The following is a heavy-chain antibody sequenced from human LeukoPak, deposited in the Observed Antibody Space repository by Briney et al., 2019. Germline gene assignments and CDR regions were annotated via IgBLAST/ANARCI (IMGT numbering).Heavy chain of an antibody. CDR3: AKYYCGTSSCPGVDY. D-gene: IGHD2-2*01. J-gene: IGHJ4*02. CDR1: GGSITSGGYF. V-gene: IGHV4-31*03. Sequence: PSETLSLTCTVSGGSITSGGYFWTWIRQHPGEGLEWIGYISYSGSTYDNPSLKSRVTISPDTPKTQFSLRLRSVTAADTAVYYCAKYYCGTSSCPGVDYWGQGTLVTVSS. CDR2: ISYSGST.